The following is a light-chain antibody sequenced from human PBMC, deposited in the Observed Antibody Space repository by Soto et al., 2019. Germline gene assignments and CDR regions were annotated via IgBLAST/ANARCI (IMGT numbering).Light chain of an antibody. CDR1: QSVLYTSNNKNY. Sequence: DIVMTQSPNSLAVSLGERATLNCKSSQSVLYTSNNKNYVAWYQQKPRQPPKLLIYWASTRESGVPDRFSGSGSGTDATLTISSLQAEDVAVYYCQQYYSTPLTFGGGTKVEIK. J-gene: IGKJ4*01. CDR3: QQYYSTPLT. V-gene: IGKV4-1*01. CDR2: WAS.